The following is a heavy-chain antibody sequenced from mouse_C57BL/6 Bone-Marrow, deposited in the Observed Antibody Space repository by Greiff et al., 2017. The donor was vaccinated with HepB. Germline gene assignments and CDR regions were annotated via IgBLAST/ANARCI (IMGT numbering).Heavy chain of an antibody. V-gene: IGHV1-81*01. Sequence: QVQLQQSGAELARPGASVKLSCKASGYTFTSYGISWVKQRTGQGLEWIGEIYPRSGNTYYNEKFKGKATLTADKSSSTAYMELRSLTSEDSAVYYCARRGMYYDYDGFDDWGQGTTLTVSS. CDR2: IYPRSGNT. D-gene: IGHD2-4*01. J-gene: IGHJ2*01. CDR3: ARRGMYYDYDGFDD. CDR1: GYTFTSYG.